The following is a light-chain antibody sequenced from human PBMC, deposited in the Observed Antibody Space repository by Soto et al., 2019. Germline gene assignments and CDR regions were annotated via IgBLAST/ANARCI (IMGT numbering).Light chain of an antibody. CDR2: GAS. V-gene: IGKV3-20*01. CDR1: QSVGSCY. Sequence: ENVLMQSPGTLSLSPGERATLSCRASQSVGSCYLAWYQQKPGQALRLLIYGASSRATGIPDRFSGSGSGTDFTLTISRLAPEDFAVYHCQQYGSSPVTFGQGTKLEIK. J-gene: IGKJ2*01. CDR3: QQYGSSPVT.